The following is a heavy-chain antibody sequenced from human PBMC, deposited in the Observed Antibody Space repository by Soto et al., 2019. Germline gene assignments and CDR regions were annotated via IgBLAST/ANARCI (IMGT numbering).Heavy chain of an antibody. CDR3: AGGYGMNV. D-gene: IGHD2-15*01. CDR1: GDSVSTTSAA. CDR2: TYYNSKWYN. V-gene: IGHV6-1*01. Sequence: SQTLSLTCAISGDSVSTTSAAWNLIRQSPSRGLEWLGRTYYNSKWYNDYAVSVKSRIIIKPDTSKNQFSLQLNSITPEDTAVYYCAGGYGMNVWGQGTTVTVSS. J-gene: IGHJ6*02.